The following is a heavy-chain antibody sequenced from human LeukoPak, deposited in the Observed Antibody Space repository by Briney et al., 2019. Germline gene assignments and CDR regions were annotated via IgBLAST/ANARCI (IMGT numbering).Heavy chain of an antibody. D-gene: IGHD2-21*01. CDR1: GFTFRNYW. Sequence: PGGSLRLSCAASGFTFRNYWMSWVRQAPGKGLEWVANIKQDGSEKYYVDSVKGRFTISRDNAKNSLYLQMNSLRAEDTAVYYCARLRGFLNYYYMDVWGKGTTVTVS. CDR2: IKQDGSEK. CDR3: ARLRGFLNYYYMDV. V-gene: IGHV3-7*01. J-gene: IGHJ6*03.